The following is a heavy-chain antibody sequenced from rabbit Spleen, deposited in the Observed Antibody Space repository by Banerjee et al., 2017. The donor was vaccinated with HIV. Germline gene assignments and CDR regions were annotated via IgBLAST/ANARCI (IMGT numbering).Heavy chain of an antibody. CDR1: GFSFTYGYV. V-gene: IGHV1S45*01. J-gene: IGHJ4*01. CDR3: ARDLPCVIGWNFYL. CDR2: INSSSGTT. Sequence: QEQLVESGGGLVQPEGSLTLTCKASGFSFTYGYVMCWVRQAPGKGLEWIGCINSSSGTTVYATWAKGRFIIYRASWTAVTLQMISLTVADTATYFCARDLPCVIGWNFYLWGQGTLVTVS. D-gene: IGHD1-1*01.